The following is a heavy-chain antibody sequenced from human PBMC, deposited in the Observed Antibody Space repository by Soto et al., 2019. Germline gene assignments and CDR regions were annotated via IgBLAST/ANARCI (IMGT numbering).Heavy chain of an antibody. V-gene: IGHV4-31*03. D-gene: IGHD1-26*01. Sequence: PSETPALTCTVSGGSISSGGFYWSWIRQHPGKGLEWIGYIYYSGSTYYNPSLKSRVTISVDTSQNQFSLKLSSVTAADTAVYYCARDHGMGGSSYYYGMDVWGQGTTVTVSS. CDR2: IYYSGST. CDR1: GGSISSGGFY. CDR3: ARDHGMGGSSYYYGMDV. J-gene: IGHJ6*02.